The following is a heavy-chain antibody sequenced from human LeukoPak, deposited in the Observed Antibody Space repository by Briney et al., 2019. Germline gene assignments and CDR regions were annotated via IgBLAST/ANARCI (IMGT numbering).Heavy chain of an antibody. CDR2: IIPIFGTA. J-gene: IGHJ6*02. V-gene: IGHV1-69*01. Sequence: GSSVKVSCKASGGTFSSYAISWVRQAPGQGLEWMGGIIPIFGTANYAQKFQGRVTITADESTSTAYMELSSLRSEDTAVYYCARDPAIVVVPAATYYYYGMDVWGEGTTVTVSS. CDR1: GGTFSSYA. D-gene: IGHD2-2*01. CDR3: ARDPAIVVVPAATYYYYGMDV.